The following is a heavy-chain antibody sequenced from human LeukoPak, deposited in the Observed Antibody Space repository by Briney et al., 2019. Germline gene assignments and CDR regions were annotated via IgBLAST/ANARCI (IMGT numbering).Heavy chain of an antibody. CDR2: IIPIFGTA. CDR1: GGTFSSYA. D-gene: IGHD3-22*01. V-gene: IGHV1-69*13. J-gene: IGHJ5*02. Sequence: SVKVSCKASGGTFSSYAISWVRQAPGQGLEWMGGIIPIFGTANYAQKFQGRVTITADGSTSTAYMELSSLRSEDTAVYYCAREGSPNYYDSSGVPSWFDPWGQGTLVTVSS. CDR3: AREGSPNYYDSSGVPSWFDP.